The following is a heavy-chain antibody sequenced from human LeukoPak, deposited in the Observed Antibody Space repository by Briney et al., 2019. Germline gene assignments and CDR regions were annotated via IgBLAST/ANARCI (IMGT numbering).Heavy chain of an antibody. CDR1: GGSISSYY. D-gene: IGHD2-2*01. CDR3: ARRLVVPAAILFRNSEPVGEDI. J-gene: IGHJ3*02. CDR2: IYTSGST. V-gene: IGHV4-4*07. Sequence: PSETLSLTCTVSGGSISSYYWSWIRQPAGKGLEWIGRIYTSGSTNYNPSLKSRVTISVDRSKNQFPLKLSSVTAADTAVYYCARRLVVPAAILFRNSEPVGEDIWGQGTMVTVSS.